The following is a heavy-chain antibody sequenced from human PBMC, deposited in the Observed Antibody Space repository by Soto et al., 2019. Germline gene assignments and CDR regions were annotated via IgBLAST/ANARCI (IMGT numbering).Heavy chain of an antibody. CDR3: ARGPDYYDSSGYYD. J-gene: IGHJ4*02. CDR1: GGSISSGDYY. D-gene: IGHD3-22*01. Sequence: PSETLSLTCTVSGGSISSGDYYWSWIRQPPGKGLEWIGYIYYSGSTYYNPSLKSRVTISVDTSKNQFSLKLSSVTAADTAVYYCARGPDYYDSSGYYDWGQGTLVTVSS. CDR2: IYYSGST. V-gene: IGHV4-30-4*01.